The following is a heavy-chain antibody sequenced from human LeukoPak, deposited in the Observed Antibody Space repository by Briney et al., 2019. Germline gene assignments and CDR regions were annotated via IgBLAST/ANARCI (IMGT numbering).Heavy chain of an antibody. CDR1: GFTFSSYS. J-gene: IGHJ4*02. CDR2: ISSSSSYI. D-gene: IGHD2-2*01. Sequence: GGSLRLSCAASGFTFSSYSMNWVRQAPGKGLESVSSISSSSSYIYYADSVKGRFTISRGNAKNSLYLQMNSLRAEDTAVYYCASLELYCSSTSCYDYWGQGTLVTVSS. CDR3: ASLELYCSSTSCYDY. V-gene: IGHV3-21*01.